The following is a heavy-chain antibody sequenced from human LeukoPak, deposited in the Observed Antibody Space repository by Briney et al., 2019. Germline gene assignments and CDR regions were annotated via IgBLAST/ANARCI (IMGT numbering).Heavy chain of an antibody. CDR2: ISYDGSNK. D-gene: IGHD6-19*01. CDR1: GFTFSSYG. Sequence: GRSLRLSCAVSGFTFSSYGMHWVRQAPGKGLEWVAVISYDGSNKYYADSVKGRFTISRDNSKNTLYLQMNSLRAEDTAVYYCAKEGGVAGIGGYFDYWGQGTLVTVSS. J-gene: IGHJ4*02. V-gene: IGHV3-30*18. CDR3: AKEGGVAGIGGYFDY.